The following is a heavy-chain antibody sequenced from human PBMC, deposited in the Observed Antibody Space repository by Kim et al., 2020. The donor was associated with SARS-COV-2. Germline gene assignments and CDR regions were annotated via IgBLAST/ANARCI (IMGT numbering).Heavy chain of an antibody. J-gene: IGHJ5*02. V-gene: IGHV1-3*01. Sequence: SQKFQGRVTITRDTSASTAYMELSSLRSEDTAVYYCARDSLLRTTHWFDPWGQGTLVTVSS. D-gene: IGHD4-17*01. CDR3: ARDSLLRTTHWFDP.